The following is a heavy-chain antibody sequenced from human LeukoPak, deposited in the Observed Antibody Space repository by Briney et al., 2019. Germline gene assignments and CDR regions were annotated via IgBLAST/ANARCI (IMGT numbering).Heavy chain of an antibody. CDR1: GFTFSSYW. Sequence: GGSLRLSCAASGFTFSSYWMSWVRQAPGKGLEWVANIKQDGSEKYYVDSVKGRFTISRDNAKNSLYLQMNSLRAEDTAVYYCARDSYCYDSSGYYYDYWGQGTLVTVSS. V-gene: IGHV3-7*01. D-gene: IGHD3-22*01. CDR2: IKQDGSEK. CDR3: ARDSYCYDSSGYYYDY. J-gene: IGHJ4*02.